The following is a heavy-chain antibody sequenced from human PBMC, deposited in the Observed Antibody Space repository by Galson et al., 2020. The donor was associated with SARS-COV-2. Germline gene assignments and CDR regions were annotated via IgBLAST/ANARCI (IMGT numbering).Heavy chain of an antibody. D-gene: IGHD4-17*01. V-gene: IGHV3-23*01. CDR3: AKLSTTVTAGGDYYFDY. J-gene: IGHJ4*02. CDR2: ISDSGGST. CDR1: GFTFSRSA. Sequence: GESLKISCAASGFTFSRSAMSWVRQPPGKGLEWVSGISDSGGSTYYADSVNGRFTISRDNSKNTMYLQMNSLRAEDTAIYFCAKLSTTVTAGGDYYFDYWGQGTLVTVSS.